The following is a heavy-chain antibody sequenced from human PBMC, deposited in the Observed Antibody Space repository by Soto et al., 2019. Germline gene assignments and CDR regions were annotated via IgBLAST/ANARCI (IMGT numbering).Heavy chain of an antibody. J-gene: IGHJ4*02. CDR3: SSGARRWYPYFFNS. D-gene: IGHD6-13*01. CDR2: IIPYYNTL. V-gene: IGHV1-69*01. Sequence: QAQVVQSGAEVRKPGSSVKLSCKASEGTFNSYAISWVRQAPGQGLEWMGGIIPYYNTLNYAQKFEDRVTITAHDSTNTVYMELSSLRSDDTAVYLCSSGARRWYPYFFNSWAQGTLVTVSS. CDR1: EGTFNSYA.